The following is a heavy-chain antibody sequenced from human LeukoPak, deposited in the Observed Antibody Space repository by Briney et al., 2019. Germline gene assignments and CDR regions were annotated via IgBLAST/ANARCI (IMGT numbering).Heavy chain of an antibody. V-gene: IGHV1-2*02. D-gene: IGHD2-2*02. CDR2: INPNSGGT. Sequence: AASVKVSCKASGYTFTGYYMHWVRQAPGQGLEWMGWINPNSGGTNYAQKFQGRVTMTRDTSNSTAYMELSRLRSDDTAVYYCARDRDCSSTSCYTSWFDPWGQGTLVTVSS. CDR1: GYTFTGYY. J-gene: IGHJ5*02. CDR3: ARDRDCSSTSCYTSWFDP.